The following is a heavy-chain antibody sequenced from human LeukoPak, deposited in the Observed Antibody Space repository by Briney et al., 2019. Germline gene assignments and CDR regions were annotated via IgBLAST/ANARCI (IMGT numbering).Heavy chain of an antibody. CDR2: MNPNSGNT. D-gene: IGHD6-13*01. V-gene: IGHV1-8*01. CDR3: ARGPAAAGIDFDY. J-gene: IGHJ4*02. CDR1: GYTFTSYD. Sequence: SVKVSCKASGYTFTSYDINWVRQATGQGLEWMGWMNPNSGNTGYAQKFQGRVTMTRNTSISTAYMELSSLRSEDTAVYYCARGPAAAGIDFDYWGQGTLVTVSS.